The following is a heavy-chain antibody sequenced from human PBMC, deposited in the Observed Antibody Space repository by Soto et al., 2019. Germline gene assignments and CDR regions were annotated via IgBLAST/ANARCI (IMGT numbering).Heavy chain of an antibody. CDR1: GFTVSSYA. CDR3: AKDRHSMDSSGLYGMDV. CDR2: ISYDGSNK. V-gene: IGHV3-30-3*01. J-gene: IGHJ6*02. D-gene: IGHD3-22*01. Sequence: LRLSCAASGFTVSSYAMHWVRQAPGKGLEWVAVISYDGSNKYYADSVKGRFTISRDNSKNTLYLQMNSLRAEDTAVYYCAKDRHSMDSSGLYGMDVWGQGTTVTVSS.